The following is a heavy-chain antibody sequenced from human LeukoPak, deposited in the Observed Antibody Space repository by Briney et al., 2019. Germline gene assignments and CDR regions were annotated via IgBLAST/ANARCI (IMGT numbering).Heavy chain of an antibody. J-gene: IGHJ5*02. CDR2: IYYSGST. CDR3: ASATREDYYDSSGYYA. D-gene: IGHD3-22*01. CDR1: GGSISSSSYY. Sequence: PSETLSLTCTVSGGSISSSSYYWGWIRQPPGKGLEWIGYIYYSGSTNYNPSLKSRVTISVDTSKNQFSLKLSSVTAADTAVYYCASATREDYYDSSGYYAWGQGTLVTVSS. V-gene: IGHV4-61*05.